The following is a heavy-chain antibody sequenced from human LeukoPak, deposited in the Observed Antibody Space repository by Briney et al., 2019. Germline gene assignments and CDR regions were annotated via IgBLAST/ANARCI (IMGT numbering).Heavy chain of an antibody. Sequence: GGSLRLSCAASGFTFDDYGMSWVRQAPGKGLEWVSGINWNGGSTGYADSAKGRFTISRENAKNSLYLQMNSLRAEDTAVYYCAELGITMIGGVWGKGTTVTISS. CDR1: GFTFDDYG. CDR3: AELGITMIGGV. CDR2: INWNGGST. D-gene: IGHD3-10*02. J-gene: IGHJ6*04. V-gene: IGHV3-20*04.